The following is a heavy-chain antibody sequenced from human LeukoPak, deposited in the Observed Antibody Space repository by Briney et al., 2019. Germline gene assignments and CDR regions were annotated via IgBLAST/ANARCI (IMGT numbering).Heavy chain of an antibody. CDR3: ARDPYCSGGSCYSFFDY. J-gene: IGHJ4*02. CDR1: GGSISSYY. V-gene: IGHV4-4*07. CDR2: IYTSGST. Sequence: SETLSLTCTVSGGSISSYYWSWIRQPAGKGLEWIGRIYTSGSTNYNPSLKSRVTMSVDTSKNQFSLKLSSVTAADTAVYYCARDPYCSGGSCYSFFDYWGQGTLVTVSS. D-gene: IGHD2-15*01.